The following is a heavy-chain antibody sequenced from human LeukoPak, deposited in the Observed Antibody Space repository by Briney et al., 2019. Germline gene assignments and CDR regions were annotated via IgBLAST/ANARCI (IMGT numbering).Heavy chain of an antibody. Sequence: GGPLRLSCAASGSTVSSNYMSWVRQAPGKGLEWVSVIYSGGSTYHADSVKGRFTISRDNSKNTLYLQMNSLRAEDTAVYYCARSAEARSSSAFDIWGQGTMVTVSS. CDR2: IYSGGST. V-gene: IGHV3-53*01. D-gene: IGHD6-6*01. J-gene: IGHJ3*02. CDR3: ARSAEARSSSAFDI. CDR1: GSTVSSNY.